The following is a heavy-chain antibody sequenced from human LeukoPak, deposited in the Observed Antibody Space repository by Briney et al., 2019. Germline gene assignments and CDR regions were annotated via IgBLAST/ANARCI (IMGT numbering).Heavy chain of an antibody. J-gene: IGHJ6*03. CDR2: IYYSGST. CDR1: GVSISSYY. Sequence: PSETLSLTCTVSGVSISSYYWSWIRQPPGKGLEWVGYIYYSGSTKYNPSLKSRVTISVDTSKNQFSLKLSSVTAADTAAYYCARVSLDSAVGGYYYYYMDVWGKGTTVTASS. CDR3: ARVSLDSAVGGYYYYYMDV. V-gene: IGHV4-59*01. D-gene: IGHD1-26*01.